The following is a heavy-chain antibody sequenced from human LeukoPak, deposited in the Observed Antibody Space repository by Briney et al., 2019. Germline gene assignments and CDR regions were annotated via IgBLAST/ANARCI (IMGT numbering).Heavy chain of an antibody. D-gene: IGHD1-14*01. V-gene: IGHV3-33*01. CDR3: ARALTPGWFDP. CDR2: IWYDGSNK. Sequence: PGRSLRLSCAASGFTFSSYGMHWVRQAPGKGLEWVAVIWYDGSNKYYADSVKGRSTISRDNSKNTLYLQMNSLRAEDTAVYYCARALTPGWFDPWGQGTLVTVSS. J-gene: IGHJ5*02. CDR1: GFTFSSYG.